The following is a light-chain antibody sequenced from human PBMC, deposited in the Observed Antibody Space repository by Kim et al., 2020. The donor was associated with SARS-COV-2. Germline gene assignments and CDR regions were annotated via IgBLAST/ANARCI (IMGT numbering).Light chain of an antibody. CDR2: TNN. CDR3: GAWDDNLNGWV. J-gene: IGLJ3*02. Sequence: QSVLTQPPSASGTPGQRVTISCSGSGSNIGSYTVNWYQQLPGTAPKLLIYTNNQRPSGVPARFSGSKTGTSASLAISGLQSEDEADYHCGAWDDNLNGWVFGGGTQLTVL. CDR1: GSNIGSYT. V-gene: IGLV1-44*01.